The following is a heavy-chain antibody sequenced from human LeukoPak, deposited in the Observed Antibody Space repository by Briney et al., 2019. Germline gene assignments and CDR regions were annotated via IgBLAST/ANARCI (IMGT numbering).Heavy chain of an antibody. CDR3: ARPTIAAAGNFEY. V-gene: IGHV3-30-3*01. D-gene: IGHD6-13*01. Sequence: GGSLRLSCSASGFTFSSYAMHWVRQAPGKGLEWAAVISYDGSNKYYADSVKGRFTISRDNSKNTLYLQMNSLRAEDTAVYYCARPTIAAAGNFEYWGQGTLVTVSS. J-gene: IGHJ4*02. CDR1: GFTFSSYA. CDR2: ISYDGSNK.